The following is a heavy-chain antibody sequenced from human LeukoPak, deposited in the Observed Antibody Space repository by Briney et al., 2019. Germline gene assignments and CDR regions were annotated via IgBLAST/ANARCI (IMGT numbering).Heavy chain of an antibody. V-gene: IGHV3-15*01. Sequence: GGSLRLSCAVSGFTFSHAWMSWVRQAPGKGLEWVGRIKSEVDGGTTDYAAPVKGRFTIARDDSKNTLYLQMNSLKSEDIAVYYCTTIRGFCGGRSCLGYWGQGTLVTVSS. J-gene: IGHJ4*02. CDR1: GFTFSHAW. D-gene: IGHD2-15*01. CDR2: IKSEVDGGTT. CDR3: TTIRGFCGGRSCLGY.